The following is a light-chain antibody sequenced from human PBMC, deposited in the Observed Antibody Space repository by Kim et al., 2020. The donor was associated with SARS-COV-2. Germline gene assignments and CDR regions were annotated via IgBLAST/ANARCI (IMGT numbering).Light chain of an antibody. CDR1: SSNIGNNY. CDR2: RNN. V-gene: IGLV1-47*01. Sequence: QSVLTQPPSASGTPGQRVTISCSGSSSNIGNNYIYWHQQLPGTAPKLLIYRNNQRPSGVPDRFSGSKSGTSASLAISGLRSEDEADYYCATWDDSLSGPVFGGGTQLTVL. J-gene: IGLJ3*02. CDR3: ATWDDSLSGPV.